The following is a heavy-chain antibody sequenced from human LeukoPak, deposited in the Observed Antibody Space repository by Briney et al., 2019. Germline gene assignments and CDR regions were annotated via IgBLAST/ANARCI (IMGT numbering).Heavy chain of an antibody. Sequence: GGSLRLSCAASGFTFSDYYMSWIRQAPGKGLEWVSYISSSGSTIYYADSVKGRFTISRDNAKNSLYLQVNSLRAEDTAVYYCAREPLRGTNNDAFDIWGQGTTVTVSS. CDR2: ISSSGSTI. V-gene: IGHV3-11*01. CDR3: AREPLRGTNNDAFDI. D-gene: IGHD1/OR15-1a*01. J-gene: IGHJ3*02. CDR1: GFTFSDYY.